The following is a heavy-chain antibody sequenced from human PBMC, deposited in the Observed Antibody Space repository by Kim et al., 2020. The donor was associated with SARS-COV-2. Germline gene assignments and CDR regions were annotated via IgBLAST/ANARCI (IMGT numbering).Heavy chain of an antibody. Sequence: GGSLRLSCAASGFTFSSYSMNWVRQAPGKGLEWVSSISSSSSYIYYADSVKGRFTISRDNAKNSLYLQMNSLRAEDTAVYYCASRISSGWYCVNWGQGTLVTVSS. J-gene: IGHJ4*02. CDR3: ASRISSGWYCVN. CDR1: GFTFSSYS. V-gene: IGHV3-21*01. CDR2: ISSSSSYI. D-gene: IGHD6-19*01.